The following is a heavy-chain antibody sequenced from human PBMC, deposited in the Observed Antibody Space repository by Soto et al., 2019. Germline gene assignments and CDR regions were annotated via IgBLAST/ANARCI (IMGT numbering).Heavy chain of an antibody. CDR2: INPNNGNT. D-gene: IGHD1-7*01. Sequence: SVKVSCKASGYGFTTYDINWGRQATGQGLEWMGWINPNNGNTGYAQKFQGRVTLTRTTSISTAYMELSSLRSDDTAVYYCARTSSGTRDGFDPWGQGTLVTVSS. CDR3: ARTSSGTRDGFDP. V-gene: IGHV1-8*01. CDR1: GYGFTTYD. J-gene: IGHJ5*02.